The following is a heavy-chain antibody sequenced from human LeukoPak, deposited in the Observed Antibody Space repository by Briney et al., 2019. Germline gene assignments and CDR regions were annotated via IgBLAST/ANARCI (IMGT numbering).Heavy chain of an antibody. V-gene: IGHV3-23*01. D-gene: IGHD3-3*01. Sequence: GGSLRLSCAASGFTFSSYAMSWVRQAPGKGLEWVSAISGSGGSTYYADSVKGRFTISRDNAKNSLYLQMNSLRVEDTGVYYCTRKSAPFDLWGQGILVTVSS. J-gene: IGHJ4*02. CDR2: ISGSGGST. CDR3: TRKSAPFDL. CDR1: GFTFSSYA.